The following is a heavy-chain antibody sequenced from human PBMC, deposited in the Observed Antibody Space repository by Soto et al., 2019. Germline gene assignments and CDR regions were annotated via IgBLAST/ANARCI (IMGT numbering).Heavy chain of an antibody. D-gene: IGHD2-2*01. CDR2: INPDTGST. CDR1: GYQFTGSY. V-gene: IGHV1-46*01. Sequence: QVRLVQSGAEVQRPGASLNISCQATGYQFTGSYLHWVRRAPGHGLQWMGMINPDTGSTTYAETFQGRVAMRTDRSAGTVYLGLGSLRSDDTATYYCARQYCSGTSCYWYFDFWGQGTLVTVSS. CDR3: ARQYCSGTSCYWYFDF. J-gene: IGHJ4*02.